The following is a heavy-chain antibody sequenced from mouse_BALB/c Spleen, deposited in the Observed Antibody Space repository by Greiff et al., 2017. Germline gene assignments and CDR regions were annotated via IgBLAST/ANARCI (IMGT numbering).Heavy chain of an antibody. CDR3: ARGGLRRGTWFAY. Sequence: VQLQQSGAELVKPGASVKLSCKASGYTFTSYYMHWVKQRPGQGLEWIGEINPSNGGTNFNEKFKSKATLTVDKSSSTAYMQLSSLTSEDSAVYYGARGGLRRGTWFAYWGQGTLVTVSA. V-gene: IGHV1S81*02. CDR1: GYTFTSYY. J-gene: IGHJ3*01. CDR2: INPSNGGT. D-gene: IGHD2-4*01.